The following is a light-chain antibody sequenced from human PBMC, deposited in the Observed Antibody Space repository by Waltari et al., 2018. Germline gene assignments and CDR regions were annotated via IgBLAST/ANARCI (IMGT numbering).Light chain of an antibody. V-gene: IGLV2-14*03. J-gene: IGLJ2*01. Sequence: QSALTQPASVSGSPGQSITISCTGTSSDVGGYNYVSWYQQHPGKAPKLMIYDVSNRASGVSNRFSGSKSGNTASLTISGLQAEDEGDYYCSSYTSSSTLVFGGGTKLTVL. CDR3: SSYTSSSTLV. CDR1: SSDVGGYNY. CDR2: DVS.